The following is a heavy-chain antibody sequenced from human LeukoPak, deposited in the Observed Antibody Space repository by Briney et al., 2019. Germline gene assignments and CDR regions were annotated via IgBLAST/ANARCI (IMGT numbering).Heavy chain of an antibody. CDR2: IYWNDDK. J-gene: IGHJ3*01. CDR3: TQVIAAAPVGNAFAF. CDR1: GFSLSTTGVG. D-gene: IGHD6-13*01. V-gene: IGHV2-5*01. Sequence: SGPTLVNPTQTLTLTCTFSGFSLSTTGVGVGWIRQPPGEALEWLAVIYWNDDKRYSPSLKSRLAITKDTSKTQVVLTMTSLDPLDTATYYCTQVIAAAPVGNAFAFWGQGTMVTVSS.